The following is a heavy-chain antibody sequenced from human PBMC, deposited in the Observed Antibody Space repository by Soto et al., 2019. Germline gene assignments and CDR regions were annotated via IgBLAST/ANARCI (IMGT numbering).Heavy chain of an antibody. D-gene: IGHD2-2*02. J-gene: IGHJ6*02. CDR1: GYTFTGYY. CDR2: INPNSGGT. Sequence: ASVKVSCKASGYTFTGYYMHWVRQAPGQGLEWMGWINPNSGGTNYAQKFQGWVTMTRDTSISTAYMELSRLRSDDTAVYYCAITHPPNCSSTSFYTSYYYYGMDVWGQGTTVTVSS. V-gene: IGHV1-2*04. CDR3: AITHPPNCSSTSFYTSYYYYGMDV.